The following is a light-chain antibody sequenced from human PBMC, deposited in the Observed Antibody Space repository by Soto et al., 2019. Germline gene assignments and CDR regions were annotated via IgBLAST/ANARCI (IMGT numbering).Light chain of an antibody. J-gene: IGKJ1*01. Sequence: AIRMTQSPSSFSASTGDRVTITCRASQGISSYLAWYQQKPGKAPSLLIYAASSLQRGVPSRFSGSGSGTDFTLTISSLQPEDFATYYCQQSYSTPRTFGQGTKVDIK. CDR1: QGISSY. V-gene: IGKV1-8*01. CDR2: AAS. CDR3: QQSYSTPRT.